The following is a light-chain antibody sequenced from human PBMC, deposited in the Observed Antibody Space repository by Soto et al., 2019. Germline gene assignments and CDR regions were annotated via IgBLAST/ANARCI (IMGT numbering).Light chain of an antibody. V-gene: IGKV1-5*03. CDR1: QTISSW. J-gene: IGKJ1*01. CDR2: KAS. Sequence: DIQVTQSPSTLSASVGDRVTITCRASQTISSWLAWYQQKPGMAPKLLIYKASTLQSGVPSRFSGIGAGTEFTLTISSLQPDDFATYYCQQYSRCSTFGQGTKVELK. CDR3: QQYSRCST.